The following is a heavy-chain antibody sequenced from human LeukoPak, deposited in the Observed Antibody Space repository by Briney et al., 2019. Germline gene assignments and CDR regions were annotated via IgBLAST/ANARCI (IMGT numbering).Heavy chain of an antibody. V-gene: IGHV3-23*01. CDR1: GFTFSSYA. D-gene: IGHD3-22*01. Sequence: PGGSLRLSCAASGFTFSSYAMSWVRQASGKGLEWVSAISGSGGSTYYADSVKGRFTISRDNSKNTLYLQMNSLRAEDTAVYYCAKDQYYYDSSGFDYWGQGTLVTVSS. J-gene: IGHJ4*02. CDR3: AKDQYYYDSSGFDY. CDR2: ISGSGGST.